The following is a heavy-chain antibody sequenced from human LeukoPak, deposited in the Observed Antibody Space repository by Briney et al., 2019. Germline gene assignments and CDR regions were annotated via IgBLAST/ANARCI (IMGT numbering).Heavy chain of an antibody. J-gene: IGHJ3*02. CDR1: GFTFSDYY. V-gene: IGHV3-11*01. CDR2: ISSSGSTI. Sequence: GSLRLSCAASGFTFSDYYMSWIRQAPGKGLEWVSYISSSGSTIYYADSVKGRFTISRDNAKNSLYLQMNSLRAEDTAVYYCARRPNADCSSTSCYAFDIWGQGTMVTASS. D-gene: IGHD2-2*01. CDR3: ARRPNADCSSTSCYAFDI.